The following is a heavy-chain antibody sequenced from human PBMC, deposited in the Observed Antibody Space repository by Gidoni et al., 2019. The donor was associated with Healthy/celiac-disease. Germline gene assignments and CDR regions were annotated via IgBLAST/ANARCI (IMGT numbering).Heavy chain of an antibody. Sequence: QVQLVESGGGLVKPGGSLRLSCAASGFTFSDYYMSWIRQAPGKGLEGVSYIRSSGSTIYYADSVKGRFTISRDNAKNSLYLQMNSLRAEDTAVYYCAREFQPNYDFWSGGLATWGQGTLVTVSS. CDR3: AREFQPNYDFWSGGLAT. V-gene: IGHV3-11*01. CDR1: GFTFSDYY. D-gene: IGHD3-3*01. J-gene: IGHJ4*02. CDR2: IRSSGSTI.